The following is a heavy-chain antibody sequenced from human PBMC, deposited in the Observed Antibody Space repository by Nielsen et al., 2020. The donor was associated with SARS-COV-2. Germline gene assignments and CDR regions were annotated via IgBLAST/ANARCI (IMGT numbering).Heavy chain of an antibody. CDR3: ARRADYYDSSAYYY. V-gene: IGHV1-8*01. CDR1: GYTFTSYD. CDR2: MNPNSGNT. D-gene: IGHD3-22*01. Sequence: ASVKVSCKASGYTFTSYDINWVRQATGQGLEWMGWMNPNSGNTGYAQKFKGRVTMTRDTSISTAYMELSSLTSEDTAVYYSARRADYYDSSAYYYWGQGILVTVSS. J-gene: IGHJ4*02.